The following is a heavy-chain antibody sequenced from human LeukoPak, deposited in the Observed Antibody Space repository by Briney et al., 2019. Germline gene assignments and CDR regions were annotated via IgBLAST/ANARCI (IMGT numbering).Heavy chain of an antibody. V-gene: IGHV3-74*01. Sequence: PGGSLRLSCAASGFAFNQYAMHWVRQGPGKGLVWVSRIKSDGSSTSYADSVKGRFTISRDNAKNTVCVHMNSLRDEDTAVYYCARGGRYAYFLDYWGQGTLVTVSS. J-gene: IGHJ4*02. D-gene: IGHD3-16*01. CDR2: IKSDGSST. CDR3: ARGGRYAYFLDY. CDR1: GFAFNQYA.